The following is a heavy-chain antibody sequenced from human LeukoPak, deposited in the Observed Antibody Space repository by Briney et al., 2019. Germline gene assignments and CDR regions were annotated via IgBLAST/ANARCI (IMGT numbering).Heavy chain of an antibody. CDR1: GFTFSNNW. Sequence: PGGSLRLSCAASGFTFSNNWMTWVRQAPGKGLEWVANMKGDGSEIYYVDSVKGRFTISRDNAKNLLYLQMNSLRAEDTAVHYCARPGYTAGYDLWGQGTLVTVSS. V-gene: IGHV3-7*01. J-gene: IGHJ3*01. D-gene: IGHD3-9*01. CDR2: MKGDGSEI. CDR3: ARPGYTAGYDL.